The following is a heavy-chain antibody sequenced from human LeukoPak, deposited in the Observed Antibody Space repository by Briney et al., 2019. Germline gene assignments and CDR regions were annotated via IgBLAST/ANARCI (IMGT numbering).Heavy chain of an antibody. CDR3: ARTPPPRYYFDY. J-gene: IGHJ4*02. CDR1: GGSLSTHH. D-gene: IGHD3-3*01. V-gene: IGHV4-59*11. CDR2: ISDSGST. Sequence: SETLSLTCVVSGGSLSTHHWSWIRQSPGRGLEWIGYISDSGSTNYNPSLKSRVTISVDTSKNQFSLKLSSVTAADTAVYYCARTPPPRYYFDYWGQGTLVTVSS.